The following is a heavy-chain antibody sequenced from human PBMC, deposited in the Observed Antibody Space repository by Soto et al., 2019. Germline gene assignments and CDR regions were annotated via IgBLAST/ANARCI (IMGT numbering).Heavy chain of an antibody. Sequence: QVQLQESGPGLVKPSQTLSLTCTVSGGSISSGDYYWSWIRQPPGKGLEWIGYIYYSGSTYYNPSLKSRVTISVDTSKNQFSLKLSSVTAADTAVYYCARVLVVRGVIITMEDYWGQGTLVTVSS. CDR1: GGSISSGDYY. V-gene: IGHV4-30-4*01. CDR3: ARVLVVRGVIITMEDY. J-gene: IGHJ4*02. D-gene: IGHD3-10*01. CDR2: IYYSGST.